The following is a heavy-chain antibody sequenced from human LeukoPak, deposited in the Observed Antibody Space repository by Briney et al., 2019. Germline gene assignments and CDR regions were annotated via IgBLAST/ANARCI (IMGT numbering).Heavy chain of an antibody. D-gene: IGHD1-26*01. CDR3: AKGTLTIVGATGWFDP. Sequence: PGGSLRLSCAASGFTFSSYAMSWVRQAPGKGLELDSAISGSGGSTYYADSVKGRLTISRDNSKNTLYLQMNSLRAEDTAVYYCAKGTLTIVGATGWFDPWGQGTLVTVSS. CDR2: ISGSGGST. J-gene: IGHJ5*02. CDR1: GFTFSSYA. V-gene: IGHV3-23*01.